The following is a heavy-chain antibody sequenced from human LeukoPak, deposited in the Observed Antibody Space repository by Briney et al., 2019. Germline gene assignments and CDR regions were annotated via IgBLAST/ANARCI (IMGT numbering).Heavy chain of an antibody. V-gene: IGHV1-69*05. J-gene: IGHJ4*02. CDR2: IIPIFGTA. Sequence: GASVKVSCKASGYTFTSYGISWVRQAPGQGLEWMGGIIPIFGTANYAQKFQGRVTITTDESTSTAYMELSRLRSEDTAVYYCATDSSGYYYDYWGQGTLVTVSS. CDR1: GYTFTSYG. CDR3: ATDSSGYYYDY. D-gene: IGHD3-22*01.